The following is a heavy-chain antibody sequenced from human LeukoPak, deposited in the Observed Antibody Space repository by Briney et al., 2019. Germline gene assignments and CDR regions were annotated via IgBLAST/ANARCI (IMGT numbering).Heavy chain of an antibody. J-gene: IGHJ6*03. CDR2: LYYSGRT. CDR3: ATDYRGVDGYYNYMDV. D-gene: IGHD4-11*01. CDR1: GVSICSFH. V-gene: IGHV4-59*01. Sequence: SETLSLTCTVSGVSICSFHWIWIPQPPGKGLEWIGYLYYSGRTNYNPSLTSRVTISVDTSKNQFSLKLSSVTAADTAVYYCATDYRGVDGYYNYMDVWGKGNTVTVSS.